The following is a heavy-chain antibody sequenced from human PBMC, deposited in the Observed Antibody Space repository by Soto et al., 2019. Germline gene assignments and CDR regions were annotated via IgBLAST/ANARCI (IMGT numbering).Heavy chain of an antibody. CDR3: ARESDVPYYYFGTDV. CDR2: ISGYNGKT. V-gene: IGHV1-18*01. J-gene: IGHJ6*02. D-gene: IGHD2-2*01. CDR1: GYTFTSYG. Sequence: ASVKVSCKASGYTFTSYGISWVRQAPGQGLEWMGWISGYNGKTNYAQKVQDRVTMTTDTSTSTVYLELRSLRFDDTAVYYCARESDVPYYYFGTDVLGQGTTVTVS.